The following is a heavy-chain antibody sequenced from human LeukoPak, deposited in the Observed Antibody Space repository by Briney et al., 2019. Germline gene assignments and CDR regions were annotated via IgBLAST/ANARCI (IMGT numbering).Heavy chain of an antibody. D-gene: IGHD6-13*01. J-gene: IGHJ6*02. CDR1: GFTFSSYG. V-gene: IGHV3-33*01. CDR2: IWYDGSNK. CDR3: ARDLAAAGKEYYYYYGMDV. Sequence: GRSLRLSCAASGFTFSSYGMHWVRQAPGKGLEWVAVIWYDGSNKYYADSVKGRFTISRDNSKNTLYLQMNSLRAEDTAVYYCARDLAAAGKEYYYYYGMDVWGQGTTVTVSS.